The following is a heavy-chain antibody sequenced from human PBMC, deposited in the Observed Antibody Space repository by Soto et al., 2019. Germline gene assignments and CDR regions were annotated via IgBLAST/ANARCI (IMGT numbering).Heavy chain of an antibody. Sequence: QVQLVESGGGVVQPGRSLRLSCAASGFTFSSYGMHWVRQAPGKGLEWVAVISYDGSNKYYADSVKGRFTISRDNSKNTLYLQMNSLRAEDTAVYYCAKAHYDFWSGYSLSYYYGMDVWGQGTTVTVSS. J-gene: IGHJ6*02. D-gene: IGHD3-3*01. CDR3: AKAHYDFWSGYSLSYYYGMDV. V-gene: IGHV3-30*18. CDR2: ISYDGSNK. CDR1: GFTFSSYG.